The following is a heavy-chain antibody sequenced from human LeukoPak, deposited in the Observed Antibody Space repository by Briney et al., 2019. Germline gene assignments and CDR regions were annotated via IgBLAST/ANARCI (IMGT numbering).Heavy chain of an antibody. J-gene: IGHJ4*02. CDR2: ISGSGVT. CDR3: ARDLIVVVPAAIEEAYFDY. Sequence: PGGSLRLSCAASGFTFTTPAMTWVRQAPGKGLEWVSGISGSGVTDYADSVKGRFTVFRDNANKSLYLQMNSLRAEDTAMYYWARDLIVVVPAAIEEAYFDYWGQGTLVTVSS. CDR1: GFTFTTPA. D-gene: IGHD2-2*02. V-gene: IGHV3-23*01.